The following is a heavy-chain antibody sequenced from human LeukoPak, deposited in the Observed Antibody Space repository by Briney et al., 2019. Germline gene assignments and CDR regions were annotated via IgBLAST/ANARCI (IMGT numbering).Heavy chain of an antibody. V-gene: IGHV3-23*01. D-gene: IGHD1-1*01. J-gene: IGHJ4*02. CDR3: AKAPPYTKYFDY. CDR2: ISNSGDAT. Sequence: GSLRLSCAGSGFTFSNYAMSWVRQAPGQGLEWVSTISNSGDATFYADAVKGRFTISRDNSKNTLYLQMYSPRAEDTAIYYCAKAPPYTKYFDYWGQGTLLTVSS. CDR1: GFTFSNYA.